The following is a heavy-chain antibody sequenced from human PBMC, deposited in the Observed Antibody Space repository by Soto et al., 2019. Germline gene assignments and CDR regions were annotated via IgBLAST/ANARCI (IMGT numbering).Heavy chain of an antibody. D-gene: IGHD3-10*01. Sequence: GGSLRLSCAASGFTFSSYGMHWVRQAPGKGLEWVAVIWYDGTNKYYADSVKGRFTISRDNAKNSLYLQMNSLRAEDTAVYYCARWFGELLSIDYWGQGTLVTVSS. V-gene: IGHV3-33*01. J-gene: IGHJ4*02. CDR1: GFTFSSYG. CDR2: IWYDGTNK. CDR3: ARWFGELLSIDY.